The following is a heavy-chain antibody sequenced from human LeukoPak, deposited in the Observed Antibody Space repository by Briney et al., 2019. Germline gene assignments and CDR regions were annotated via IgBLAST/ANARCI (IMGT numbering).Heavy chain of an antibody. Sequence: GGSLRLSCAASGFTFSSYAMSWVRQAPGKGLEWVSTISGGGGSTYYADSVKGRFTVSRDNSKNTLYLQMNSLRAEDTAVYYCAKDSGYSFRLRASDYWGQGTLVTVSS. CDR3: AKDSGYSFRLRASDY. D-gene: IGHD5-18*01. J-gene: IGHJ4*02. CDR1: GFTFSSYA. CDR2: ISGGGGST. V-gene: IGHV3-23*01.